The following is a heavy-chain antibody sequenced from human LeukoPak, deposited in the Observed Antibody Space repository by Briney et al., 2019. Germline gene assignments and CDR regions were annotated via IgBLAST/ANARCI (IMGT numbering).Heavy chain of an antibody. CDR1: GLNFSRYA. J-gene: IGHJ4*02. CDR2: IGDSGGST. D-gene: IGHD5-12*01. CDR3: AKDRSSYEGGGIDY. V-gene: IGHV3-23*01. Sequence: GGSLRLLCAASGLNFSRYAMSWVRPARGKGLVWVSAIGDSGGSTYYTDYEKGRFNISRENYKDTLYLQMNSLRADHTAVYYCAKDRSSYEGGGIDYWGQGTLVTVSS.